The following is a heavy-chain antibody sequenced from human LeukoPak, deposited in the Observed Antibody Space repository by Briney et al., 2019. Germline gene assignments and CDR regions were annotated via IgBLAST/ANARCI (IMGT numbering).Heavy chain of an antibody. Sequence: TSETLSLTCAVSGGSISSGGYSWSWIRQPPGKGLEWIGYIYHSGSTYYNPSLKSRVTISIDRSKNQFSLKLSSVTAADTAVYYCAGAGDKFGYYFDYWGQGTLVTVSS. CDR2: IYHSGST. V-gene: IGHV4-30-2*01. CDR1: GGSISSGGYS. CDR3: AGAGDKFGYYFDY. J-gene: IGHJ4*02. D-gene: IGHD3-16*01.